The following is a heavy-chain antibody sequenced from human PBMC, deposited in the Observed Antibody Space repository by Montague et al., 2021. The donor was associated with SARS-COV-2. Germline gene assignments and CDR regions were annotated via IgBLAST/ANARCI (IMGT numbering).Heavy chain of an antibody. CDR2: INTSGNT. J-gene: IGHJ6*02. CDR3: AGRIDYYGIDV. Sequence: TLSLTCTVSGGSISSGSHYWSWIRQPTGKGLKWNRRINTSGNTKYIPSLKSRVTISVDTSKNQFSLKLSSVTAADTAVYYCAGRIDYYGIDVWGQGTTVTVSS. D-gene: IGHD1-26*01. CDR1: GGSISSGSHY. V-gene: IGHV4-61*02.